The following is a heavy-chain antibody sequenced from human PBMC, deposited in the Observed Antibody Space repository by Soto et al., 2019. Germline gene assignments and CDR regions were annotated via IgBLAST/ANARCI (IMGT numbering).Heavy chain of an antibody. CDR1: GGTFSSYA. Sequence: GASVKVSCKASGGTFSSYAISWVRQAPGQGLEWMGGIIPIFGTANYAQKFQGRVTITADESTSTAYMELSSLRSEDTAVYYCARAKSGHYYHYGMDVWGQGTTVTVPS. CDR2: IIPIFGTA. CDR3: ARAKSGHYYHYGMDV. V-gene: IGHV1-69*13. J-gene: IGHJ6*02. D-gene: IGHD5-12*01.